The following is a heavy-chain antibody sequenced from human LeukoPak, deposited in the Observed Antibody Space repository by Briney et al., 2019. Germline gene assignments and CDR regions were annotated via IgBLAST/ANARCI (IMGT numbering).Heavy chain of an antibody. CDR1: GGSISSGGYS. Sequence: SQTLSLTCAVSGGSISSGGYSWSWLRQPPGKGLEWIGEINHSGSTNYNPSLKSRVTISVDTSKNQFSLKLSSVTAADTAVYYCARGPPNIVVVPAAIRGYGMDVWGQGTTVTVSS. D-gene: IGHD2-2*02. J-gene: IGHJ6*02. V-gene: IGHV4-30-2*01. CDR3: ARGPPNIVVVPAAIRGYGMDV. CDR2: INHSGST.